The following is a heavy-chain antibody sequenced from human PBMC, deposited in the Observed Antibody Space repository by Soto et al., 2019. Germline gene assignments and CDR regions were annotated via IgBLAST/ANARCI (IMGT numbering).Heavy chain of an antibody. CDR3: AKDPEVVVTAPDY. V-gene: IGHV3-23*01. J-gene: IGHJ4*02. CDR1: GFTFNRYA. Sequence: LRLSCAASGFTFNRYAMNWVRQAAGKGLEWVSGISGSGATTYYADSVKGRFTISRDNSKNTLYLQMNSLGAGDTAVYYCAKDPEVVVTAPDYWGQGTLVTVS. CDR2: ISGSGATT. D-gene: IGHD2-21*02.